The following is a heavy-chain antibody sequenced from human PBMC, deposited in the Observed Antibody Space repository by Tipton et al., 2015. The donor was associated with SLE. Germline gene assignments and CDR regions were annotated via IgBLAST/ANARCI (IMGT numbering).Heavy chain of an antibody. V-gene: IGHV4-38-2*02. CDR2: IYHSGST. CDR1: GYSISSGYY. J-gene: IGHJ4*02. CDR3: ASGVEGGGFDY. Sequence: TLSLTCTVSGYSISSGYYWGWIRQPPGKGLEWIGSIYHSGSTYYNPSLKSRITISVDTPKNLFSLKLSSVTAADTAVYYCASGVEGGGFDYWGQGTLVTVSS. D-gene: IGHD1-1*01.